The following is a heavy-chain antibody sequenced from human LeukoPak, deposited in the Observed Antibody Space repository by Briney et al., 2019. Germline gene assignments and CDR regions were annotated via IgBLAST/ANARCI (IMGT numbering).Heavy chain of an antibody. CDR2: ISSGGGST. V-gene: IGHV3-23*01. D-gene: IGHD3-22*01. CDR1: GFTFSSYG. Sequence: GGSLRLSCAASGFTFSSYGMSWVRQAPGKALEWVSGISSGGGSTHYADSVKGRFTISRDNSKNTLYLEMSSLRAEDTAVYYCAKSGYNYDSNAYPFIDYWGQGTLVTVSS. CDR3: AKSGYNYDSNAYPFIDY. J-gene: IGHJ4*02.